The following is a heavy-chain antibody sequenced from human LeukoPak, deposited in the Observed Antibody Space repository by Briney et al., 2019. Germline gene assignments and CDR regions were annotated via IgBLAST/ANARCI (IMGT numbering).Heavy chain of an antibody. CDR3: ARDRGSSSWYGGIGDY. CDR1: GFTFSSYS. CDR2: ISSSSSTI. V-gene: IGHV3-48*04. Sequence: GGSLRLSCAASGFTFSSYSMNWVRQVPGKGLEWVSYISSSSSTIYYADSVKGRFTISRDNAKNSLYLQMNSPRAEDTAVYYCARDRGSSSWYGGIGDYWGQGTLVTVSS. D-gene: IGHD6-13*01. J-gene: IGHJ4*02.